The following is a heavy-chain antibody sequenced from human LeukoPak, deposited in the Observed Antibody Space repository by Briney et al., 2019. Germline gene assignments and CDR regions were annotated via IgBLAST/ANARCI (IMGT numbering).Heavy chain of an antibody. V-gene: IGHV1-2*02. Sequence: ASVKVSCKDSGYTFTGYYMHWVRQAPGQGLEWMGWLNPNSGGTNYAQKFQGRVTMTRDTSISTAYMELRRLKPDDTAVYYCARPPVVRGVNWFDPWGQGTLVTVSS. D-gene: IGHD3-10*01. J-gene: IGHJ5*02. CDR3: ARPPVVRGVNWFDP. CDR1: GYTFTGYY. CDR2: LNPNSGGT.